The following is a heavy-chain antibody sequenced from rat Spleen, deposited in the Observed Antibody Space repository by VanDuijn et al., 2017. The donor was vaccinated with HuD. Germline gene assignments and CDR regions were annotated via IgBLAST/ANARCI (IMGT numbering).Heavy chain of an antibody. CDR1: GFVFTFFP. CDR3: ARRHYGYTDYFDY. V-gene: IGHV5-46*01. J-gene: IGHJ2*01. CDR2: ISTSGDIT. Sequence: EVQLVESGGGLVQPGRSMKLSCAASGFVFTFFPMAWVRQTPTKGLEWVATISTSGDITYYRDSVKGRFTISRDNAKSTLSLQMDSLRSEDTATYYCARRHYGYTDYFDYWGQGVMVTVSS. D-gene: IGHD1-9*01.